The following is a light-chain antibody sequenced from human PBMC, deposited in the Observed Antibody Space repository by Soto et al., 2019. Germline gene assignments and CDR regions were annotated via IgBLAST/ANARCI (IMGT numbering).Light chain of an antibody. CDR3: QQYNGYFTWT. V-gene: IGKV1-5*01. CDR2: DAS. J-gene: IGKJ1*01. Sequence: DIQMTQSPSTLSASVGDRVTITCRASQSISRWLAWYQQKPGKAPKVLIWDASSLQRGVPSRFSGSGSGTEFTLTISSLQPEDFATYYCQQYNGYFTWTFGQGTRVDIK. CDR1: QSISRW.